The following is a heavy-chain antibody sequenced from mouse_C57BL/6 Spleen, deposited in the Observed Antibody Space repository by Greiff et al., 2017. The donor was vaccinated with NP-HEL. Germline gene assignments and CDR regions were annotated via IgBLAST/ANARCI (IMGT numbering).Heavy chain of an antibody. D-gene: IGHD2-1*01. Sequence: EVQLQQSGPELVKPGASVKIPCKASGYTFTDYNMDWVKQSHGKSLEWIGDINPNNGGTIYNQKFKGKATLTVDKSSSTAYMELRSLTSEDTAVYYCARSVTGLYAMDYWGQGTSVTVSS. V-gene: IGHV1-18*01. CDR3: ARSVTGLYAMDY. J-gene: IGHJ4*01. CDR2: INPNNGGT. CDR1: GYTFTDYN.